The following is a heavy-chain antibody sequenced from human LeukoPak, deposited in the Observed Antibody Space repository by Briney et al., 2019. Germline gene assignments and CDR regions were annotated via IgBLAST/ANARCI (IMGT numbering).Heavy chain of an antibody. CDR2: IYSTGGT. V-gene: IGHV4-59*01. Sequence: PSETLSLTCTVSGGSITGYYWSWIRQPPGKGLEWIGYIYSTGGTNYNPSFRGRVTISVDTSKNQFSLNLSSVTAADTAVYYCTRRTTVTTLDYWGQGTLVTVSS. CDR1: GGSITGYY. D-gene: IGHD4-17*01. CDR3: TRRTTVTTLDY. J-gene: IGHJ4*02.